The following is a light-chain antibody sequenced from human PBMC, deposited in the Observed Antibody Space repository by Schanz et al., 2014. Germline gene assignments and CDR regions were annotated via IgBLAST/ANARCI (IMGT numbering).Light chain of an antibody. CDR1: SSDVGGYNY. Sequence: QSALTQPASVSGSPGQSITISCTGTSSDVGGYNYVSWYQHHPGKAPKFMIYDVSNRPSGVSNRFSGSKSGNTASLTISGLQAEDEADYYCCSYAGSYTWVFGGGTKVTVL. V-gene: IGLV2-14*03. J-gene: IGLJ3*02. CDR3: CSYAGSYTWV. CDR2: DVS.